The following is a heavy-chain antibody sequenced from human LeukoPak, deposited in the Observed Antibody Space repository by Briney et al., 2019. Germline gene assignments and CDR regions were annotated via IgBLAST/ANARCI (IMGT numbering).Heavy chain of an antibody. V-gene: IGHV4-59*12. CDR2: IYYTGNT. CDR3: AAGWGIDSFDF. CDR1: GGSISSYY. Sequence: SSETLSLTCAVSGGSISSYYWTWIRQPPGKGLEWIRFIYYTGNTNSNPSLKSRVIISLETSKNQFSLKLNSVTAADTAVYFCAAGWGIDSFDFWGHGTMVIVSS. J-gene: IGHJ3*01. D-gene: IGHD6-19*01.